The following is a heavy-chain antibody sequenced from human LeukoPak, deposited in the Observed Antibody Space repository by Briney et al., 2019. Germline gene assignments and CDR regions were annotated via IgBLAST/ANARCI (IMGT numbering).Heavy chain of an antibody. D-gene: IGHD3-22*01. CDR1: GFTFSSYS. Sequence: GGSLRLSCAASGFTFSSYSMNWVRQAPAKGLEWVSSISSSSSYIYYADSVKGRFTISRDNAKNSLYLQMNSLRAEDTAVYYCARGGTNPYYDSSGLRSVWFDPWGQGTLVTVSS. CDR2: ISSSSSYI. J-gene: IGHJ5*02. V-gene: IGHV3-21*01. CDR3: ARGGTNPYYDSSGLRSVWFDP.